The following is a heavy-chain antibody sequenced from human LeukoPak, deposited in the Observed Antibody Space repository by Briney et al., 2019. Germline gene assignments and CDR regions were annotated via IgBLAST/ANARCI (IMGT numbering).Heavy chain of an antibody. D-gene: IGHD3-10*01. V-gene: IGHV4-61*02. CDR2: IYTSGRT. CDR1: GYSISSGYY. J-gene: IGHJ4*02. Sequence: PSETLSLTCTVSGYSISSGYYWSWIRQPAGKGLEWIGRIYTSGRTNYNPSLKSRVNMSVDTSKNQFSLKLSSVTAADTAVYYCARGTLWFGELWGQGTLVTVSS. CDR3: ARGTLWFGEL.